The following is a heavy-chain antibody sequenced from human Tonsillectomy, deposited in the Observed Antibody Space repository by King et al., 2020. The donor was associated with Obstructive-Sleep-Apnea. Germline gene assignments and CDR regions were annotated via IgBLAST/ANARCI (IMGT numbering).Heavy chain of an antibody. D-gene: IGHD6-13*01. J-gene: IGHJ4*02. Sequence: VQLVESGGGLVKTGGSLRLSCAASRFTFSDYYMSWIRQAPGKGLEWVSYISSSGSTIYYADSVKGRFTISRDNAKNSLYLQMNSLRAEDTAVYYCARDLRGGSRIAAAGYYFDYWGQGTLVTVSS. V-gene: IGHV3-11*01. CDR1: RFTFSDYY. CDR2: ISSSGSTI. CDR3: ARDLRGGSRIAAAGYYFDY.